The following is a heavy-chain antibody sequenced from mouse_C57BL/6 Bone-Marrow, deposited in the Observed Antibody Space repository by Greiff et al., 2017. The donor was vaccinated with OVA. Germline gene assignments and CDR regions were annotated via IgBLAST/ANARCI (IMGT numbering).Heavy chain of an antibody. D-gene: IGHD1-1*01. CDR2: IDPSDSYT. Sequence: QVQLQQPGAELVKPGASVKLSCKASGYTFTSYWMQWVKQRPGQGLEWIGEIDPSDSYTTYNQKFKGKATLTVDTSSSTAYMQLSSLTSEDSAVYYCARPLITTVVPYAMDYWGQGTSVTVSS. CDR1: GYTFTSYW. V-gene: IGHV1-50*01. CDR3: ARPLITTVVPYAMDY. J-gene: IGHJ4*01.